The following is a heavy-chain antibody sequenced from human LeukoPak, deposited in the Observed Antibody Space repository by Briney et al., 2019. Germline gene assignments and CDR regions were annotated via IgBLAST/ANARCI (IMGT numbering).Heavy chain of an antibody. Sequence: SETLSLTCTVSGGSISSYYWSWIRQPPGKGLEWIGCIYYSGSTNYNPSLKSRVTISVDTSKNQFSLKLSSVTAADTAVYYCARVGIAARPFFDYWGQGTLVTVSS. J-gene: IGHJ4*02. V-gene: IGHV4-59*01. CDR3: ARVGIAARPFFDY. CDR2: IYYSGST. CDR1: GGSISSYY. D-gene: IGHD6-6*01.